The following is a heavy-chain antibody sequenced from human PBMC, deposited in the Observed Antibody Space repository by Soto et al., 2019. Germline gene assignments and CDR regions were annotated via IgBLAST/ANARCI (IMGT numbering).Heavy chain of an antibody. V-gene: IGHV3-74*01. CDR3: ARGWFGPDV. J-gene: IGHJ6*03. D-gene: IGHD3-10*01. Sequence: EVQLVESGGGLVQPGGSLRLSCAASEFTFSGRSVHWVRQAPGKGLVWVSGIDKVGTDSTYADSVKGRFSSSRDNAKNTVYLQMNRLRVEDTAVYYCARGWFGPDVWGKGTTVTVSS. CDR2: IDKVGTDS. CDR1: EFTFSGRS.